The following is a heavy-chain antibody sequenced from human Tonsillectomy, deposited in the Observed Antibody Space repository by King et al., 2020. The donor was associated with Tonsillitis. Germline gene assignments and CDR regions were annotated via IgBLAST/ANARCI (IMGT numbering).Heavy chain of an antibody. CDR3: ARPVAIYSAFDL. CDR2: IDPSDSYT. CDR1: GYSFSTYW. V-gene: IGHV5-10-1*03. Sequence: QLVQSGEEVKKPGESLRISCKGSGYSFSTYWINWVRQMPGKGLEWMGKIDPSDSYTNYSPSFQGHVTISVDKSISTAYLQWSSLKASDTAMYFCARPVAIYSAFDLWGQGTMVTVSS. D-gene: IGHD2-15*01. J-gene: IGHJ3*01.